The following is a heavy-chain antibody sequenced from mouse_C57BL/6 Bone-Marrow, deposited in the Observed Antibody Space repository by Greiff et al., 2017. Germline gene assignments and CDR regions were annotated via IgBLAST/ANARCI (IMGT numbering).Heavy chain of an antibody. Sequence: DVHLVESGGDLVKPGGSLKLSCAASGFTFSSYGMSWVRQTPDKRLEWVATISSGGSYTYYPDSVKGRFTISRDNAKNTLYLQMSSLKSEDTAMYYCARLGITTGFDYWGQGTTLTVSS. D-gene: IGHD2-4*01. V-gene: IGHV5-6*01. CDR1: GFTFSSYG. CDR2: ISSGGSYT. J-gene: IGHJ2*01. CDR3: ARLGITTGFDY.